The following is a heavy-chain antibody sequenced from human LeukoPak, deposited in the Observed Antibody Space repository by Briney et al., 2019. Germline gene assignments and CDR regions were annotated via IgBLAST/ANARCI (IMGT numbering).Heavy chain of an antibody. CDR2: ISSNSSYT. J-gene: IGHJ4*02. Sequence: PGGSLRLSCAASGFXFSSYSMHWVRQAPGQGLEWLSYISSNSSYTNYADSVKGRFTISRDNAKNSLYLQMNSLRAEDTAVYYCARDKRYSSSWYLKLDYWGQGTLVTVSS. V-gene: IGHV3-21*05. CDR3: ARDKRYSSSWYLKLDY. D-gene: IGHD6-13*01. CDR1: GFXFSSYS.